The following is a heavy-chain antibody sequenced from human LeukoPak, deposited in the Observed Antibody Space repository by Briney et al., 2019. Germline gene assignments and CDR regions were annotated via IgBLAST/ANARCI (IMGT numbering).Heavy chain of an antibody. CDR3: ARGTDAVDY. V-gene: IGHV4-34*01. CDR1: GGSFSGYY. J-gene: IGHJ4*02. D-gene: IGHD1-14*01. Sequence: PSETLSLTCAVYGGSFSGYYWSWIRQPPGKGLEWIGEINHSGSTNYNPSLKSRVTISVDTSKNQFSLKLSSVTAADTAVYYCARGTDAVDYWGQGTLVTVSS. CDR2: INHSGST.